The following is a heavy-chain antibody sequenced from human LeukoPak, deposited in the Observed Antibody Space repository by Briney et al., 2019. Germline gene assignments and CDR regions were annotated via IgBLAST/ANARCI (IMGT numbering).Heavy chain of an antibody. V-gene: IGHV3-66*01. Sequence: GGSLRLSCAASGFTVSSNYMSWVRQAPGKGLEWVSVIYSGGSTCYADSVKGRFTISRDNSKNTLYLQMNSLRAEDTAVYYCARWRSSWYALYYWGQGTLVTVSS. D-gene: IGHD6-13*01. CDR1: GFTVSSNY. J-gene: IGHJ4*02. CDR2: IYSGGST. CDR3: ARWRSSWYALYY.